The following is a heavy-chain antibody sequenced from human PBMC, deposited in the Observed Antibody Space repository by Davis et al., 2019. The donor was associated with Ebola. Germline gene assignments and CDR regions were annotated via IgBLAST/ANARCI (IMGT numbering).Heavy chain of an antibody. CDR3: AREAATYFSDWGTYTPDGLDV. J-gene: IGHJ6*04. CDR2: INPINGDT. V-gene: IGHV1-2*06. D-gene: IGHD3-16*01. CDR1: GYTFTNYY. Sequence: AASVKVSCKASGYTFTNYYMHWVRQAPGQGLEWMGRINPINGDTSYAQKFQGRVTMTRDTSINTAYMELRRLKSDDTAVYYCAREAATYFSDWGTYTPDGLDVWGKGTAVTISS.